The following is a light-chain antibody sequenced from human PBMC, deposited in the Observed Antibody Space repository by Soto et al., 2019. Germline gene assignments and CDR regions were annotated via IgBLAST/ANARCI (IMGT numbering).Light chain of an antibody. CDR3: QQSYNTPPP. V-gene: IGKV3D-15*01. Sequence: DIVMTKSPATLSVSPGESATLSCRASQSVSRKLVWYQQKPGQAPRLLIYGASTRATGIPERFSGSGSETDFTLTISSLQPEDFATYYCQQSYNTPPPFGQGTKVDI. CDR1: QSVSRK. J-gene: IGKJ1*01. CDR2: GAS.